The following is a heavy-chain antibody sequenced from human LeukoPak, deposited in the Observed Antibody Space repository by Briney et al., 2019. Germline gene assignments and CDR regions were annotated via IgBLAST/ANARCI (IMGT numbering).Heavy chain of an antibody. CDR3: ARLSPIDAFDT. J-gene: IGHJ3*02. V-gene: IGHV3-21*01. Sequence: GGSLRLSCAASGFTFSSYSMNWLRQAPGKGLEWVSSISSSSSYIYYADSVKGRFTISRDNAKNSLYLQMNSLRAEDTAVYYCARLSPIDAFDTWGQGTMVTVSS. D-gene: IGHD2-2*02. CDR1: GFTFSSYS. CDR2: ISSSSSYI.